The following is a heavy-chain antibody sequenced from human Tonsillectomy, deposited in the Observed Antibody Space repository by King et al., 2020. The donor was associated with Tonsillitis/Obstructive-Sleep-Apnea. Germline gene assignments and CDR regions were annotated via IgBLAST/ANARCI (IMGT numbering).Heavy chain of an antibody. Sequence: QLQESGPGLVKPSETLSLTCTVSGVSISSYYWSWIRQPPGKGLEWVGYIYYNGSTNYNPPLKSRVTISVDTSRNQFSLKLSSVTAADTAVYYCARDVGAIAAAGSWFDPSGQGTLVTVSS. CDR1: GVSISSYY. CDR2: IYYNGST. D-gene: IGHD6-13*01. V-gene: IGHV4-59*01. CDR3: ARDVGAIAAAGSWFDP. J-gene: IGHJ5*02.